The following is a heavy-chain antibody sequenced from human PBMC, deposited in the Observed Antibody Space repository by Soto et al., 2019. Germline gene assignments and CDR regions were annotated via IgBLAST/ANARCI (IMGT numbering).Heavy chain of an antibody. CDR3: ARDKVEMATIFDY. D-gene: IGHD5-12*01. CDR2: ISGYNGNT. CDR1: GYTFTSHG. V-gene: IGHV1-18*04. J-gene: IGHJ4*02. Sequence: GASVKVSCKASGYTFTSHGISWLRQAPGQGLEWMGWISGYNGNTKYAQKIQGRVTMTTDTSTSTAYMELRSLRSDDTAVYYCARDKVEMATIFDYWGQGTLLTVSS.